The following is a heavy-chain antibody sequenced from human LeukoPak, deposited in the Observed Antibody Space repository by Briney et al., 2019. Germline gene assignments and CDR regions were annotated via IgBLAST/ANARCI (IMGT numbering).Heavy chain of an antibody. CDR2: ISYDGSNK. J-gene: IGHJ4*02. CDR3: AKGAYYDFWSGYYGLLDY. D-gene: IGHD3-3*01. Sequence: PGRSLRLSCAASGFTFSSYGMHWVRQAPGKGLEWVAVISYDGSNKYYADSVKGRFTISRDNSKNTLYLQMNSLRAEDTAVYYCAKGAYYDFWSGYYGLLDYWGQGTLVTASS. CDR1: GFTFSSYG. V-gene: IGHV3-30*18.